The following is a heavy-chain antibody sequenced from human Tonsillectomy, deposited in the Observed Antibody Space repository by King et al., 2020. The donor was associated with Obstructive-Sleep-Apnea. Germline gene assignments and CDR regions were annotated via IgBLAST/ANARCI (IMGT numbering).Heavy chain of an antibody. CDR1: GGSISSYY. V-gene: IGHV4-59*01. Sequence: QLQESGQGLVKPSETLSLTCNVSGGSISSYYWSWIRQPPGKRLEWIGYIYYSGNTNYNPALKSRVTISPDTSNNQFSLKLNSVTAADTAVYYCATQGYSFGPFDYWGQGAPVTVSS. J-gene: IGHJ4*02. D-gene: IGHD5-18*01. CDR2: IYYSGNT. CDR3: ATQGYSFGPFDY.